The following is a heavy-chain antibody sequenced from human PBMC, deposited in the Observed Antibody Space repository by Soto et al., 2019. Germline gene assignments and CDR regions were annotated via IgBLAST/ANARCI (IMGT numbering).Heavy chain of an antibody. V-gene: IGHV1-69*02. Sequence: GASVKVSCKASGGTFSSYSISWVRQAPGQGLEWMGRIIPNIGIANYAQKFQGRVTITTNKSTSTAYMELSSLRSEDTAVYYCASEGSGYDSGSFDYWGQGTLVTVSS. D-gene: IGHD5-12*01. CDR3: ASEGSGYDSGSFDY. CDR2: IIPNIGIA. CDR1: GGTFSSYS. J-gene: IGHJ4*02.